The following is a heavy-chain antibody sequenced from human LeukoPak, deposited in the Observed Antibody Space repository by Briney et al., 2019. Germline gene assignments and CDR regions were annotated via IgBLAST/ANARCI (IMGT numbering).Heavy chain of an antibody. CDR1: GFTFDDYA. J-gene: IGHJ4*02. D-gene: IGHD2/OR15-2a*01. CDR2: ISWNSGSI. Sequence: PGRSLRLSCAASGFTFDDYAMHWVRQAPGKGLEWVSGISWNSGSIGYADSMKGRFTISRDNAKNSLYLQMNSLRAEDTALYYCAKVSRGYFDYWGQGTLVTVSS. CDR3: AKVSRGYFDY. V-gene: IGHV3-9*01.